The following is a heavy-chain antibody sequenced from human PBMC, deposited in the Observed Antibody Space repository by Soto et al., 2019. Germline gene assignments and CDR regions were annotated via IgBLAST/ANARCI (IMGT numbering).Heavy chain of an antibody. J-gene: IGHJ4*02. V-gene: IGHV1-46*01. D-gene: IGHD3-10*01. CDR3: ARVGLGFGEFSFDF. Sequence: ASVKVSCKASGYTFTSHHVHWVRRAPGQGLEWMGIINPSGGRTAYAQKFQGRISMTRDTSTSTVYMELSSLRSEDTAVYYCARVGLGFGEFSFDFCGQGTLVTVSS. CDR1: GYTFTSHH. CDR2: INPSGGRT.